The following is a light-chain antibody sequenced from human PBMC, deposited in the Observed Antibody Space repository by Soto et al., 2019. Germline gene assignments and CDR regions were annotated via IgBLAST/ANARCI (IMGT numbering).Light chain of an antibody. V-gene: IGLV1-47*01. CDR3: AAWDYSLSGYWV. J-gene: IGLJ3*02. Sequence: QSVLSQPPSASGTPGQRVTISCSGSSSNIGRNYVYWYQQVPGTAPKLLIFRNNQRPSGVPDRFSGSKSGTSASLAISGLRSEDEADYFCAAWDYSLSGYWVFGGGTKLTVI. CDR1: SSNIGRNY. CDR2: RNN.